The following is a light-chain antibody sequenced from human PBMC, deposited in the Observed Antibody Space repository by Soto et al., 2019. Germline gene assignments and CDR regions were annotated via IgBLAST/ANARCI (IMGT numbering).Light chain of an antibody. V-gene: IGLV1-44*01. CDR1: TSNIGDNT. J-gene: IGLJ3*02. Sequence: QSVLTQPPSASETPGQRVAISCSGSTSNIGDNTVHWYQQLPGTAHKLLIYNNDRRPSGVPDRFSGSKSGTSASLAISGLQSEDEADYFCSTWDDSLNGWVFGGGTKLTVL. CDR3: STWDDSLNGWV. CDR2: NND.